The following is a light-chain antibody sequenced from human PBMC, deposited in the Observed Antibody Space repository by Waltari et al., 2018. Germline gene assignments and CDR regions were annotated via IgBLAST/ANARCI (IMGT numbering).Light chain of an antibody. Sequence: EIVLTQSPGTLPLSPGERATLSCRAIQSVSNNFLNWYQQKPGQAPRLLIYGASSRATGIPDRFSGSGSGTDFTLTISRLEPEDFAVYYCQQYDSIVLTFGGGTKVEI. CDR1: QSVSNNF. CDR3: QQYDSIVLT. CDR2: GAS. J-gene: IGKJ4*01. V-gene: IGKV3-20*01.